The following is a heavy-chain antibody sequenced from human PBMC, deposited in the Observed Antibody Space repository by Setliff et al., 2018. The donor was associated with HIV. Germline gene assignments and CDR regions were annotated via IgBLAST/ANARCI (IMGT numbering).Heavy chain of an antibody. D-gene: IGHD3-3*01. CDR2: IYHSGST. Sequence: SETLSLTCAVSGYSISSGFYWGWIRQPPGKGLEWIGSIYHSGSTYYNPSLRSRVTISVDTSKNRFSLKLSSVTAADTGVYYCARGGLRQWNGFWGQGTLVTAPQ. CDR3: ARGGLRQWNGF. CDR1: GYSISSGFY. J-gene: IGHJ4*02. V-gene: IGHV4-38-2*01.